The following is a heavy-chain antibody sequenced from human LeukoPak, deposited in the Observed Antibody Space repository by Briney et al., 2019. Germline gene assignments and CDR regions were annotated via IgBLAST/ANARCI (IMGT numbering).Heavy chain of an antibody. Sequence: GGSLRLSCAASGFTFSSYGMHWVRQAPGKELEWVAVISYDGSNKYYADSVKGRFTISRDNSKNTLYLQMNSLRAEDTAVYYCAKVGGRGYSYGLGGMDVWGQGTTVTVSS. CDR2: ISYDGSNK. CDR3: AKVGGRGYSYGLGGMDV. D-gene: IGHD5-18*01. V-gene: IGHV3-30*18. J-gene: IGHJ6*02. CDR1: GFTFSSYG.